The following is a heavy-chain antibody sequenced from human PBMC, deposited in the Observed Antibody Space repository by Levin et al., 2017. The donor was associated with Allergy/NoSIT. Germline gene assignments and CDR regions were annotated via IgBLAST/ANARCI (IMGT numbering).Heavy chain of an antibody. CDR3: AKGPNSGYYYYFDY. CDR1: GFTFSSYA. CDR2: ISANGRST. J-gene: IGHJ4*02. V-gene: IGHV3-23*01. Sequence: GGSLRLSCAASGFTFSSYAMNWVRQAPGKGLEWVSSISANGRSTYYPDSVKGRFAISRDDSKNTLYLQMTSLRTEDTAVYYCAKGPNSGYYYYFDYWGQGTLVTVSS. D-gene: IGHD3-22*01.